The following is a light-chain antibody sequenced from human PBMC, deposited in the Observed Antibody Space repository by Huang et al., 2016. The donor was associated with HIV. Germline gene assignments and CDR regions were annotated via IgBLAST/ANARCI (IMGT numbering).Light chain of an antibody. CDR2: KAS. CDR3: QQYNGYLWT. CDR1: QGISTW. J-gene: IGKJ1*01. Sequence: GDRVTITCRASQGISTWLAWYQHKPGKAPRLLIYKASNLESVVPSRFSGSGSGTEFTLTITSLQPDDFATYYCQQYNGYLWTFGQGTKVEIK. V-gene: IGKV1-5*03.